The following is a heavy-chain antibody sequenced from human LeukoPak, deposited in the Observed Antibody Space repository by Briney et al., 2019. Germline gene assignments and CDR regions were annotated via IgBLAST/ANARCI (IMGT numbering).Heavy chain of an antibody. J-gene: IGHJ3*02. CDR3: GRRSRDYGWGSYRGGAFDI. CDR1: GFTFSSYA. CDR2: ISYDGSNK. D-gene: IGHD3-16*02. Sequence: PGRSLRLPCAASGFTFSSYAMQWVRQAPGKGPGWVAVISYDGSNKYYADSVKGRFTISRDNPKNMLYLQMNSLRAEDTAVYYCGRRSRDYGWGSYRGGAFDIWGQGTMVTVSS. V-gene: IGHV3-30-3*01.